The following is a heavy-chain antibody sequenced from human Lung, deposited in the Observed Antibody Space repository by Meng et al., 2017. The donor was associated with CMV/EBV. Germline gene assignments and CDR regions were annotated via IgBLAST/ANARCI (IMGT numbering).Heavy chain of an antibody. J-gene: IGHJ6*02. CDR3: ARVSRRGTAASYAMDV. CDR2: ISSSSPI. CDR1: GFTFSGYE. Sequence: GESLKISCVAAGFTFSGYEMNWVRQAPGKGLEWVSYISSSSPIYYVDSVKGRFTVSRDNAKNSLYLQMNSLRAEDTAVYYCARVSRRGTAASYAMDVLGRGXTVTFSS. D-gene: IGHD6-13*01. V-gene: IGHV3-48*03.